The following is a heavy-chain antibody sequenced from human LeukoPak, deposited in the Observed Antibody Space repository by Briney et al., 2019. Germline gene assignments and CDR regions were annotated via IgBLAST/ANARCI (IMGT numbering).Heavy chain of an antibody. J-gene: IGHJ5*02. D-gene: IGHD1-26*01. V-gene: IGHV1-69*05. CDR3: ARNSGELLGDDNWFDP. Sequence: ASVKVSCKASGGTFSSYAISWVRQAPGQGLEWMGGIIPIFGTANYAQKFQGRVTITTDESTSTAYMELSSLRSEDTAVYYCARNSGELLGDDNWFDPWGQGTLVTVSS. CDR2: IIPIFGTA. CDR1: GGTFSSYA.